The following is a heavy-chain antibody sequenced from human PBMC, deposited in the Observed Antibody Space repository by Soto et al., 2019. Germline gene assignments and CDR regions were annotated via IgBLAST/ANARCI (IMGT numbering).Heavy chain of an antibody. Sequence: GGSLRLSCAASGFTFSNYAMSWVRQAPGKGLEWISTISGSGGSTYYADSVRGRFTISRDNSKNTLYLQMNSLRAEDTAVYYCAKGQSTYYDFWSRYYDWFDPWGQGTLVPVYS. CDR2: ISGSGGST. J-gene: IGHJ5*02. D-gene: IGHD3-3*01. CDR3: AKGQSTYYDFWSRYYDWFDP. V-gene: IGHV3-23*01. CDR1: GFTFSNYA.